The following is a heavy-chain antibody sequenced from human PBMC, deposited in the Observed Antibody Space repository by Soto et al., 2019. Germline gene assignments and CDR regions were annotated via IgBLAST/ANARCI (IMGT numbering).Heavy chain of an antibody. Sequence: EVQLVESGGGLVKPGGSLRLSCAASGFTFSSYSMNWVRQAPGKGLEWVSSISSSSSYIYYADSVKGRFTISRDNAKNSLYLQMNSLRAEDTAVYYCASVLDCSGGSCPIPYYYGMDVWGQGTTVTVSS. V-gene: IGHV3-21*01. CDR2: ISSSSSYI. CDR3: ASVLDCSGGSCPIPYYYGMDV. D-gene: IGHD2-15*01. J-gene: IGHJ6*02. CDR1: GFTFSSYS.